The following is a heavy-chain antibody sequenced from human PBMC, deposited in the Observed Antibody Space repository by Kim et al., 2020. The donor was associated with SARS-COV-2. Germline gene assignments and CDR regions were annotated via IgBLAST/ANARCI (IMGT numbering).Heavy chain of an antibody. CDR1: GFTFSRYS. CDR3: ARDGIDYDILTGDYKGRYYYYGMDV. V-gene: IGHV3-21*01. J-gene: IGHJ6*04. Sequence: GGSLRLSCAASGFTFSRYSMNCVRQAPGKGLEWVSSISSSSSYIYYADSVKGRFTISRDNAKNSLYLQMNSLRAEDTAVYYCARDGIDYDILTGDYKGRYYYYGMDVWGSGTTVTVSS. CDR2: ISSSSSYI. D-gene: IGHD3-9*01.